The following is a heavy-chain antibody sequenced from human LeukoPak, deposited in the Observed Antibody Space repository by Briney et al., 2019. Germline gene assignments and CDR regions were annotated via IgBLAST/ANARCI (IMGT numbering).Heavy chain of an antibody. Sequence: ASVKVSCKASGYIFTSYGFSWVRQAPGQGLEWMGWISAYNGNSNYAQKLQGRLIMTTDPSTSTAYMELRSLRSDDTAVYYCARLWIAVASKLISFDYWGQGTLVTVSS. D-gene: IGHD6-19*01. V-gene: IGHV1-18*01. CDR1: GYIFTSYG. J-gene: IGHJ4*02. CDR2: ISAYNGNS. CDR3: ARLWIAVASKLISFDY.